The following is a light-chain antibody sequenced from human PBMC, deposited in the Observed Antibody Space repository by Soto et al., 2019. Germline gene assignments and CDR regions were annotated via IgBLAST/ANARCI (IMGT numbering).Light chain of an antibody. CDR3: HQFRSSLGFT. V-gene: IGKV3-20*01. CDR2: GAS. Sequence: EIVLTQSPGTLSLSPGERATLSCRASQSINSRYLAWYQQKPGQAPRHLIYGASSSDTGIPNRFSGSGSWTDFPLTISRLESEDLRVSYCHQFRSSLGFTFGPGTIVDIK. J-gene: IGKJ3*01. CDR1: QSINSRY.